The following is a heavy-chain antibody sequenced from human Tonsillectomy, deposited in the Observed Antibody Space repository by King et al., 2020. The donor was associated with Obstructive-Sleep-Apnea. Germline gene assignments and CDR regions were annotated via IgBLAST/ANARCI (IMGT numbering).Heavy chain of an antibody. J-gene: IGHJ6*02. CDR3: ARDAEELEFGYYYSYGMDV. CDR2: ISAYNGNT. Sequence: VQLVESGAEVKKPGASVKVSCKASGYTFTSYGISWVRQAPGQGLEWMGWISAYNGNTNYAQKLQGRVTMTTDTSTSTAYMELRSLRSDDTAVYYCARDAEELEFGYYYSYGMDVWGQGTTVTVSS. V-gene: IGHV1-18*01. D-gene: IGHD1-1*01. CDR1: GYTFTSYG.